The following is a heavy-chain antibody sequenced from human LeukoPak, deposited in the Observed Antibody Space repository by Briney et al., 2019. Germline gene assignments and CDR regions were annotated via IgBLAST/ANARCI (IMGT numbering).Heavy chain of an antibody. CDR2: INWNGGRT. Sequence: GGSLRPSCAASGFRFDDHAISWVRQVPGKGLEWVSSINWNGGRTGHADSLKGRFTISRDNAKDSLFLQMNSLRAEDTALYYCARESYSTSFDYWGQGILVTVSS. D-gene: IGHD6-13*01. CDR1: GFRFDDHA. J-gene: IGHJ4*02. CDR3: ARESYSTSFDY. V-gene: IGHV3-20*04.